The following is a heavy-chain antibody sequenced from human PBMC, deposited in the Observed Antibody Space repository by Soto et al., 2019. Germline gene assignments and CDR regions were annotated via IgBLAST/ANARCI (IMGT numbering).Heavy chain of an antibody. V-gene: IGHV3-15*01. J-gene: IGHJ6*02. Sequence: GGSLRLSCAASGFTFSNAWMSWVRQAPGKGLEWVGRIKSKTDGGTTDYAAPVKGRFTISRDDSKNTLYLQMNSLKTEDTAVYYCTTTTLQAVAGTHVPHYYYYGMDVWGQGTTVTVSS. CDR3: TTTTLQAVAGTHVPHYYYYGMDV. CDR1: GFTFSNAW. CDR2: IKSKTDGGTT. D-gene: IGHD6-19*01.